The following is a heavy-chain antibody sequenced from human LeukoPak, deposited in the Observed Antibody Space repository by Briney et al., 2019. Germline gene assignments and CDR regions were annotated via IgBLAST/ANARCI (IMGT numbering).Heavy chain of an antibody. CDR3: ARETRVVIWKDIDY. CDR2: ISSSGSTI. Sequence: PGGSLRLSCAASGFTFSDYYMSWIRQAPGKGLEWVSYISSSGSTIYYADSVKGRFTISRDNAKNSLYLQMNSLRAEDTAVYYCARETRVVIWKDIDYWGQGTLVTVSS. D-gene: IGHD3-3*01. CDR1: GFTFSDYY. J-gene: IGHJ4*02. V-gene: IGHV3-11*01.